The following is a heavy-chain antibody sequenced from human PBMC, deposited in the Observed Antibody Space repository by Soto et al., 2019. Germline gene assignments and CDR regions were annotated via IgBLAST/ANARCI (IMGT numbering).Heavy chain of an antibody. Sequence: ASVKVSCKASGYTFTSYGISWVRQAPGQGLEWMGWISAYNGNTNYAQKLQGRVTMTTDTSTSTAYMELRSLRSDDTAVYYCARDTGRFLESYNWFDPWGQGTLVTVSS. CDR3: ARDTGRFLESYNWFDP. CDR2: ISAYNGNT. V-gene: IGHV1-18*01. CDR1: GYTFTSYG. D-gene: IGHD3-3*01. J-gene: IGHJ5*02.